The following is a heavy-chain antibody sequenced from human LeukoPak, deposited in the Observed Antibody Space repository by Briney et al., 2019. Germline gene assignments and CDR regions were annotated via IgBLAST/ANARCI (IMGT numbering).Heavy chain of an antibody. Sequence: PSETLSLTCTVSGGSISSSSAYWGWIRQPPGKGLVWVGSIYYSKNTHYNPSLKSRVTISADTSKNQFSLTLGSVSATDTAVYYCVSPRGFSYGYFDYWGQGTLVTVSS. CDR1: GGSISSSSAY. J-gene: IGHJ4*02. D-gene: IGHD5-18*01. CDR3: VSPRGFSYGYFDY. CDR2: IYYSKNT. V-gene: IGHV4-39*01.